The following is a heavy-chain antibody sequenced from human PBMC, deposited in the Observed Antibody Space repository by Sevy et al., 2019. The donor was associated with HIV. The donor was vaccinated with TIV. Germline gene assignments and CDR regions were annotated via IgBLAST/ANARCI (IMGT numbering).Heavy chain of an antibody. D-gene: IGHD1-26*01. J-gene: IGHJ6*02. CDR3: AIDGIKRDYYYAMDV. Sequence: SETLSLTCTVSGDSISSGDSFWSWIRQPAGRGLEWIGRIYASGRTMYNPSLKSRLTLSVDTSKNQFSLELTSVTAADTAVYYCAIDGIKRDYYYAMDVWGQGTPVTVSS. CDR2: IYASGRT. V-gene: IGHV4-61*02. CDR1: GDSISSGDSF.